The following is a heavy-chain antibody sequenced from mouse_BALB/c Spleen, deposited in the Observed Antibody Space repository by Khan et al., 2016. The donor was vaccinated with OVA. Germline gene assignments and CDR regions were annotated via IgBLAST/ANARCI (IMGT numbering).Heavy chain of an antibody. CDR3: ASSGYDYFAY. V-gene: IGHV1-80*01. CDR2: IYPGDGNT. J-gene: IGHJ3*01. D-gene: IGHD2-14*01. Sequence: QVQLKESGAELVRPGSSVKISCKASGYAFSNYLMNWVKQGPGQGLEWIGQIYPGDGNTNYNGKFKDKATLTADKSSSTAYIQLSSLTSEDSAVXFCASSGYDYFAYWGQGTLVTVSA. CDR1: GYAFSNYL.